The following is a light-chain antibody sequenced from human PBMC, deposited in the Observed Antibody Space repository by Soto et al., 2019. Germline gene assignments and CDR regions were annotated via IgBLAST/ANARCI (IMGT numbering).Light chain of an antibody. CDR2: DVS. V-gene: IGLV2-23*02. J-gene: IGLJ2*01. CDR3: CSSAGGTTVV. Sequence: QSALTQPGSVSGSPGQSITISCTGTSSDVGGYNFVSWYQQHPGKAPKLMIYDVSKRPSGVSDRFSGSKSGNTASLTISGLQAEDEADYYCCSSAGGTTVVFGGGTKLTVL. CDR1: SSDVGGYNF.